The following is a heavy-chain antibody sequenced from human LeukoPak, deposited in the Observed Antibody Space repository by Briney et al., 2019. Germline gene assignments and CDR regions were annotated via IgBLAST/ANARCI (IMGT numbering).Heavy chain of an antibody. CDR1: GYTFTSYG. J-gene: IGHJ6*02. CDR2: INAGNGNT. D-gene: IGHD3-10*01. V-gene: IGHV1-3*01. CDR3: ASSNGHGFGELSNGMDV. Sequence: ASVKVSCKASGYTFTSYGISWVRQAPGQRLEWMGWINAGNGNTKYSQKFQGRVTITRDTSASTAYTELSSLRSEDTAVYYCASSNGHGFGELSNGMDVWGQGTTVTVSS.